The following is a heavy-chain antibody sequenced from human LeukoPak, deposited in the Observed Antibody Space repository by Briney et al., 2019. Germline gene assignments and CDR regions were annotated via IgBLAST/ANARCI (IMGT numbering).Heavy chain of an antibody. V-gene: IGHV1-69*05. Sequence: SVKVSCKASGGTFSSYASSWVRQAPGQGLEWMGRIIPIFGTANYAQKFQGRVTITTDESTSKAYMELSSLRSEDTAVYYCARDRDYGSGSYYFDYWGQGTLVTVSS. CDR3: ARDRDYGSGSYYFDY. CDR1: GGTFSSYA. D-gene: IGHD3-10*01. CDR2: IIPIFGTA. J-gene: IGHJ4*02.